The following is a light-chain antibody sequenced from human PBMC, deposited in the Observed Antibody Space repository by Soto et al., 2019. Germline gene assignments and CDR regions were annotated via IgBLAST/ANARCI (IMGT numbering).Light chain of an antibody. Sequence: QSVLTQPASVSGSPGQSITISCTGTSSDVGGYKYVSWYQQHPGKAPKLMIYGVTNRPSGVSNRFSGSKSGNTASLTISGLQAEDEADYHCSSYTSGSSHYVFGTGTKVTVL. V-gene: IGLV2-14*03. CDR1: SSDVGGYKY. J-gene: IGLJ1*01. CDR2: GVT. CDR3: SSYTSGSSHYV.